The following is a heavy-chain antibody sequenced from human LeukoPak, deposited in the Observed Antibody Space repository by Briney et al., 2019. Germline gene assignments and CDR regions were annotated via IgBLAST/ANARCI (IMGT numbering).Heavy chain of an antibody. V-gene: IGHV4-59*08. CDR1: GGSISSYY. CDR2: IYYSGGT. Sequence: SETLTLTRTVSGGSISSYYGSWIRQPPGKGLEWIGYIYYSGGTNYNPSLKSRVTISVDTSKNQFSLKLSSVTAADTAVYYCARLNSLTAVDTGMAILDYWGQGTLVTVSS. J-gene: IGHJ4*02. D-gene: IGHD5-18*01. CDR3: ARLNSLTAVDTGMAILDY.